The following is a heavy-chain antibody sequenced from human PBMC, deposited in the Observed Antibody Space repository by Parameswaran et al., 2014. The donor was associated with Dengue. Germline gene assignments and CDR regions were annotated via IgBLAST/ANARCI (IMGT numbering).Heavy chain of an antibody. J-gene: IGHJ6*02. CDR3: AGDPYYDILTGYEDYYYGMDV. CDR2: IRYDGSNK. D-gene: IGHD3-9*01. Sequence: WIRQPPGKGLEWVAFIRYDGSNKYYADSVKGRFTISRDNSKNTLYLQMNSLRAEDTAVYYCAGDPYYDILTGYEDYYYGMDVWGQGTTVTVSS. V-gene: IGHV3-30*02.